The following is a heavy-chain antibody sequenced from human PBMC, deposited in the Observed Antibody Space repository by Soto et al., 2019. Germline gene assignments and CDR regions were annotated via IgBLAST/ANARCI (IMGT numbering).Heavy chain of an antibody. J-gene: IGHJ5*02. D-gene: IGHD6-19*01. V-gene: IGHV4-59*01. CDR3: ASLSRIAVASGWFDP. CDR2: IYYSGST. Sequence: PSETLSLTCTVSGGSISSYYWSWIRQPPGKGLEWIGYIYYSGSTNYNPSLKSRVTISVDTSKNQFSLKLSSVTAADTAVYYCASLSRIAVASGWFDPWGQGTLVTVSS. CDR1: GGSISSYY.